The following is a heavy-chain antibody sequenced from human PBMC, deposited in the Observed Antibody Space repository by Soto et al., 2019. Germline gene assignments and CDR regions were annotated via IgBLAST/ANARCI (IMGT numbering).Heavy chain of an antibody. V-gene: IGHV4-31*03. CDR1: GGSISSGGYN. J-gene: IGHJ5*02. Sequence: QVQLQESGPGLVKPSQTLSLTCTVSGGSISSGGYNWSWIRQYPGKGLEWLGYIYYSGTTYYNPSLKSRVTISIDTSKNQFSLNLGSVTAADTAVYYCARIGWGSVDPWGQGTLVLVSS. D-gene: IGHD3-10*01. CDR3: ARIGWGSVDP. CDR2: IYYSGTT.